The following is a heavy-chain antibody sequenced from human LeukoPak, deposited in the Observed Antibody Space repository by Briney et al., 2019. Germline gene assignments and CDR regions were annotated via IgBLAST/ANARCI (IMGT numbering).Heavy chain of an antibody. Sequence: SETLSLTCTVSGGSINSNYCWGWIRQPPGKGLEWIGSIYYSESTYNNPSLKSRVTISVDTSKNQFFLKLTSVTAADTAVYYCARLVGYDSSGYYFSLDYWGQGTLVTVSS. CDR2: IYYSEST. D-gene: IGHD3-22*01. J-gene: IGHJ4*02. V-gene: IGHV4-39*01. CDR3: ARLVGYDSSGYYFSLDY. CDR1: GGSINSNYC.